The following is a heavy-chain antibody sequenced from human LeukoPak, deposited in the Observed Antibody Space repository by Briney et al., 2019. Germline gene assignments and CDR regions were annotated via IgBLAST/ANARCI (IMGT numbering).Heavy chain of an antibody. D-gene: IGHD3-10*01. Sequence: GRSLRLSRAASGFTFAESAMHWVRQAPGKGLEWVSGINWNSGDIGYADSVKGRFTISRDNAKNSLYLQMNSLRAEDTALYYCTKGVGFEINWFDPWGQGTLVTVSS. J-gene: IGHJ5*02. CDR1: GFTFAESA. CDR3: TKGVGFEINWFDP. CDR2: INWNSGDI. V-gene: IGHV3-9*01.